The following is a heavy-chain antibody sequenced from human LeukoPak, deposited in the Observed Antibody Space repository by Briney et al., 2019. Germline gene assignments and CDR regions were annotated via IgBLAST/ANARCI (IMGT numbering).Heavy chain of an antibody. D-gene: IGHD3-16*02. CDR1: GFTFSSYA. J-gene: IGHJ4*02. Sequence: GGSLRLSCAASGFTFSSYAMSWVRQAPGKGLEWVSAISGSGGSTYYADSVKGRFTISRDNSKNTLYLQMNSLRAEDTAVYYCAKDQNRIMITFGGVIAPTAFDYWGQGTLVTVSS. CDR3: AKDQNRIMITFGGVIAPTAFDY. V-gene: IGHV3-23*01. CDR2: ISGSGGST.